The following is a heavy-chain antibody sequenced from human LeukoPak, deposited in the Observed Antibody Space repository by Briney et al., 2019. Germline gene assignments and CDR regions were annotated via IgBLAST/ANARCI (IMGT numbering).Heavy chain of an antibody. CDR2: ISSSGSTI. CDR1: GFTFSDYY. J-gene: IGHJ5*02. V-gene: IGHV3-11*04. CDR3: ARGDSSGYNDWFDP. Sequence: SGGSLRLSCAASGFTFSDYYMSWIRQAPGKGLEWVSYISSSGSTIYYADSVKGRFTISRDNAKNSLYLQMNSLRAEDTAVYYCARGDSSGYNDWFDPWGQGTLVTVSS. D-gene: IGHD3-22*01.